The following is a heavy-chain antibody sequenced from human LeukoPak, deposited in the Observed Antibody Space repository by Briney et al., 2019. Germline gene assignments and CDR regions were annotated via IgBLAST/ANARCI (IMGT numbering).Heavy chain of an antibody. CDR1: GFTFSSYA. D-gene: IGHD3-22*01. J-gene: IGHJ4*02. CDR2: VRGSGGST. Sequence: PGGSLRLSCAASGFTFSSYAMSWVRQAPGKGLEWVSAVRGSGGSTYYADSVKGRFTISRDNSKNTLYLQMNSLRAEDTAVYYCAKEEYYYHSSSYPRGYYFDYWGQGTLVTVSS. CDR3: AKEEYYYHSSSYPRGYYFDY. V-gene: IGHV3-23*01.